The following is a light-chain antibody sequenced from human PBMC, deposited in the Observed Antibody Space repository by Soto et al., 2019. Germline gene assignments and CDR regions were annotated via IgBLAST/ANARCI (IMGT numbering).Light chain of an antibody. V-gene: IGKV3-11*01. CDR1: QSISRY. CDR2: DAS. J-gene: IGKJ4*02. Sequence: DIVMTQSPATLSVSPGERATLSCRASQSISRYLAWYQQKPGQAPRLLIYDASNRATGIPARFSGSGSGTDFTLTISSLEPEDFAVYYCQQRSNWPRTFGGGTKVDI. CDR3: QQRSNWPRT.